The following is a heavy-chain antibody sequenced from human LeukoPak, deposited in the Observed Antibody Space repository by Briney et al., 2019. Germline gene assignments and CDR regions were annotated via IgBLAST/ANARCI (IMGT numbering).Heavy chain of an antibody. J-gene: IGHJ4*02. CDR3: ARVASGDYYDSSGYYFY. V-gene: IGHV4-38-2*02. Sequence: SETLSLTCTVSGYSISSGYYWGWIRQPPGKGLEWIGSIYHSGSTYYNPSLKSRVTISVDTYKNQFSLKLSSVTAADTAVYYCARVASGDYYDSSGYYFYWGQGTLVTVSS. D-gene: IGHD3-22*01. CDR1: GYSISSGYY. CDR2: IYHSGST.